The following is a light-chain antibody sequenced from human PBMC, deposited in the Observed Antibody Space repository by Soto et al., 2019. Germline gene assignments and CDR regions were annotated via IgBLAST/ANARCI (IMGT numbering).Light chain of an antibody. CDR3: QQYGGSACT. CDR2: GAS. J-gene: IGKJ3*01. V-gene: IGKV3-20*01. Sequence: EIVLTQSPGTLSLSPGERVTLSCRASQTVTSSYLGWYQQKPGQAPRLLIYGASSRATGVTDRFSGSGSGTDFTLTIIRLEPEEVSVYYCQQYGGSACTFGPGTKVDIK. CDR1: QTVTSSY.